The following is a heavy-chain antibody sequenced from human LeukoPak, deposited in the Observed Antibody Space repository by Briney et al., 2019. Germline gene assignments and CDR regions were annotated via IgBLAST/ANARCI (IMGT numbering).Heavy chain of an antibody. V-gene: IGHV1-18*01. CDR1: GYTFTSYG. CDR2: ISVYNGNT. Sequence: GASVKVSCRASGYTFTSYGISWVRQAPGQGLEWMGWISVYNGNTNYAQKLQGRVTMTTDTSTSTAYMELRSLRSDDTAVYYCATYDYGDYDHAFDIWGQGTMVTVSS. J-gene: IGHJ3*02. D-gene: IGHD4-17*01. CDR3: ATYDYGDYDHAFDI.